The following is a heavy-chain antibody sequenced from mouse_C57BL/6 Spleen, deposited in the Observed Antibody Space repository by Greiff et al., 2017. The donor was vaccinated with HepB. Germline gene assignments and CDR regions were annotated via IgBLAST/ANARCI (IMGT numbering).Heavy chain of an antibody. CDR3: AREVTAGSYWYFDV. V-gene: IGHV1-81*01. J-gene: IGHJ1*03. CDR1: GYTFTSYG. D-gene: IGHD2-2*01. CDR2: IYPRSGNT. Sequence: VMLVESGAELARPGASVKLSCKASGYTFTSYGISWVKQRTGQGLEWIGEIYPRSGNTYYNEKFKGKATLTADKSSSTAYMELRSLTSEDSAVYFCAREVTAGSYWYFDVWGTGTTVTVSS.